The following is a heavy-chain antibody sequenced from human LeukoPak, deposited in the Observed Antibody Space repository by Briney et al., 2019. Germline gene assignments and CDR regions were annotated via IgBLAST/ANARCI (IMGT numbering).Heavy chain of an antibody. CDR3: AKDSPIWFGELYYFDY. D-gene: IGHD3-10*01. Sequence: GGSLRLSCAASGFTFSSYGMHWVRQAPGKGLEGVAVISYDGSNKYYADSVKGRFTISRDNSKNTLYLQMNSLRAEDTAVYYCAKDSPIWFGELYYFDYWGQGTLVTVSS. V-gene: IGHV3-30*18. CDR2: ISYDGSNK. CDR1: GFTFSSYG. J-gene: IGHJ4*02.